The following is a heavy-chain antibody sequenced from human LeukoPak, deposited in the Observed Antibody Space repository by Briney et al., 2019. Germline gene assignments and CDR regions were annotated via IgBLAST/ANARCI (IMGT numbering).Heavy chain of an antibody. Sequence: PSETLSLTCTVSDGSISSSSYYWGWIRQPPGKGLEWIGSIYYGSVFYSVSTYYNPSLKIRVTMSGDTSKNQFSLKLSSVTAADTAAYYCARLGYCSGGSCYYYYYMDVWGKGTTVTVSS. CDR2: IYYGSVFYSVST. CDR3: ARLGYCSGGSCYYYYYMDV. V-gene: IGHV4-39*07. J-gene: IGHJ6*03. D-gene: IGHD2-15*01. CDR1: DGSISSSSYY.